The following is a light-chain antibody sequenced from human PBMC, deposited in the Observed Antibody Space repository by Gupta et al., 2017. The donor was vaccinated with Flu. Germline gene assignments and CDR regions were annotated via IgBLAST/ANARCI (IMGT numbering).Light chain of an antibody. CDR1: STNVGNEG. V-gene: IGLV10-54*04. CDR2: KNN. J-gene: IGLJ3*02. Sequence: QAGLTQPPSVHPGLDPSATLTCPGNSTNVGNEGAVWLQQHQAHPPKLLSYKNNNRPSGIAERFSASRSGNTASLTITGLQSEEEADYYCSAWYTSLSDHVFGGGTKLTVL. CDR3: SAWYTSLSDHV.